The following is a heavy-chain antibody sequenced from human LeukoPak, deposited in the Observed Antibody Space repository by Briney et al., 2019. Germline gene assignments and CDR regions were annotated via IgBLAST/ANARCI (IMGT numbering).Heavy chain of an antibody. D-gene: IGHD3-22*01. CDR2: IIGNGGWA. J-gene: IGHJ3*02. CDR3: AKVGPDSSGYYGIPLDAFDI. CDR1: GLTFSSYA. Sequence: GGSLRLSCAASGLTFSSYAMMWLRQAPGKGLEWVSAIIGNGGWALYADSVKGRFTISRDNSKNTLYLQMNSLRAEDTAVYYCAKVGPDSSGYYGIPLDAFDIWGQGTMVTVSS. V-gene: IGHV3-23*01.